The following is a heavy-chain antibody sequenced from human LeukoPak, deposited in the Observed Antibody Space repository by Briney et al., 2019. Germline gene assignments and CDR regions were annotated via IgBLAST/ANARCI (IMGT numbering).Heavy chain of an antibody. D-gene: IGHD3-10*01. CDR1: GFTFSSYG. Sequence: GGSLRLSCAASGFTFSSYGMHWVRQAPGKGLEWVAVIWYDGSNKYYADSVKGRFTISRDNSKNTLYLQMNSLRAEDTAVYYCAKDSAITMAHYFDYWGQGTLVTVSS. J-gene: IGHJ4*02. CDR3: AKDSAITMAHYFDY. CDR2: IWYDGSNK. V-gene: IGHV3-33*06.